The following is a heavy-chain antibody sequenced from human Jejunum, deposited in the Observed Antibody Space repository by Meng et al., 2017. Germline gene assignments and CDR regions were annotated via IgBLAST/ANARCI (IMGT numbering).Heavy chain of an antibody. CDR1: GYTFTNFE. CDR2: LNPNTGNT. Sequence: ASVKVSCKASGYTFTNFEINWVRQAAGQGLEWVGWLNPNTGNTDYSRKFQGRVTITRQTSIDTAYMELSSLRSADTAIYYCARGFDYWGQGTLVTVSS. CDR3: ARGFDY. J-gene: IGHJ4*02. V-gene: IGHV1-8*02.